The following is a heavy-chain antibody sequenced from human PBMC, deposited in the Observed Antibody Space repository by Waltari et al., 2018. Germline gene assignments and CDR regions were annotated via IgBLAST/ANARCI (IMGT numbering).Heavy chain of an antibody. D-gene: IGHD6-19*01. Sequence: EVQLVESGGGLVQPGGSLRLSCAASGLTFSTYWMSWVSQAPGKGLEWVANIKQDGSEKYSVDSVKGRFTISRDNAKNSLSLQMNSLRAEDTAVYFCARLYNTGWYGFDYWGQGTLVTVSS. V-gene: IGHV3-7*01. CDR1: GLTFSTYW. CDR3: ARLYNTGWYGFDY. J-gene: IGHJ4*02. CDR2: IKQDGSEK.